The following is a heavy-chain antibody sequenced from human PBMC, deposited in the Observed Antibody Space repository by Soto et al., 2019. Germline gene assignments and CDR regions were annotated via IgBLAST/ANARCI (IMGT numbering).Heavy chain of an antibody. J-gene: IGHJ4*02. CDR2: SRNRVKSFTT. V-gene: IGHV3-72*01. D-gene: IGHD4-4*01. CDR3: ARASTPESTGYDY. Sequence: EVQLVESGGGLVQPGGSLRLSCAASGFTLSDHYLDWVRQAPGKGLEWVGRSRNRVKSFTTAYAASVRSRFTFSRDDSTKSLYLQMNSLNTDDTAVYCCARASTPESTGYDYWGQGTLVTGSS. CDR1: GFTLSDHY.